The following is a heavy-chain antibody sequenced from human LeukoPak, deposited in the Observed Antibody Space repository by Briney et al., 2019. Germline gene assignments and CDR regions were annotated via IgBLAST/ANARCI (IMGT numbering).Heavy chain of an antibody. Sequence: GASVKVSCKASGYTFTGYYMHWVRQAPGQGLEWVGWINPNSGGTNYAQKFQGRVTMTRDTSITTAYMELSRLRSDDTAVYYCARDSGDGYNLFDYWGQGTLVTVSS. J-gene: IGHJ4*02. CDR2: INPNSGGT. D-gene: IGHD5-24*01. CDR3: ARDSGDGYNLFDY. V-gene: IGHV1-2*02. CDR1: GYTFTGYY.